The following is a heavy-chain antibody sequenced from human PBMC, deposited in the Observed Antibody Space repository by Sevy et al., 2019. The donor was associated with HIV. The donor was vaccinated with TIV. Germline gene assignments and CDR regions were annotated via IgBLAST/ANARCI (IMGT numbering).Heavy chain of an antibody. CDR2: IRISGGNT. V-gene: IGHV3-23*01. CDR3: AKEWTQLSDWYGELDY. Sequence: GGSLRLSCAASGFTFSNYAMSWVRQAPGKGLEWVSSIRISGGNTYDADSVKGRFTISRDNSKNTLYLQMNSLRAEDTAVYYCAKEWTQLSDWYGELDYWGQGSLVTDSS. D-gene: IGHD6-19*01. J-gene: IGHJ4*02. CDR1: GFTFSNYA.